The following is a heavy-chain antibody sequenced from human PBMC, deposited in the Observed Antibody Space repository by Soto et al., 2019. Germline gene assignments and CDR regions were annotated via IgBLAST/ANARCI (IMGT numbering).Heavy chain of an antibody. Sequence: QVQLQESGPGLVKPSQTLSITCTVSGGSISSGGYYWSWIRQHPGKGLEWIGYIYYSGSTYYNPSLKSRVTISVDTSKNQFSLKLSSVTAADTAVYYCAREGGGGIRYSNSFPRYYYGMDVWGQGTTVTVSS. J-gene: IGHJ6*02. V-gene: IGHV4-31*03. D-gene: IGHD4-4*01. CDR2: IYYSGST. CDR3: AREGGGGIRYSNSFPRYYYGMDV. CDR1: GGSISSGGYY.